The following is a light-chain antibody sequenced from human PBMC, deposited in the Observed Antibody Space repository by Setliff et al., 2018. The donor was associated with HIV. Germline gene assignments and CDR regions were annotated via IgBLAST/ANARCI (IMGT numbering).Light chain of an antibody. CDR3: AAWDDSLNGVR. Sequence: QSALTQPPSASGTPGQRVTISCSGSSSNIGSNTVNWYQQLPGTAPKLLIYGNNQRPSGVPVRFSGSKSGTSASLAISGLQSEDEADYYCAAWDDSLNGVRFGGGTKVTVL. CDR2: GNN. V-gene: IGLV1-44*01. J-gene: IGLJ2*01. CDR1: SSNIGSNT.